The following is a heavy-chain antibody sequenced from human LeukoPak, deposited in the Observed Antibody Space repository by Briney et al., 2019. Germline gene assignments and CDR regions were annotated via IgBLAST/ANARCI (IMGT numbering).Heavy chain of an antibody. CDR2: INTGTGNP. V-gene: IGHV7-4-1*02. J-gene: IGHJ3*02. CDR1: GYTFTSYA. Sequence: ASVKVSCKTSGYTFTSYAMNWVRQAPGQGLEFMGWINTGTGNPTYAQGFTGRFVFSLDTSASTAYLQISTLKPEDTAVYYCARTMIVVVISSTRYDAFDIWGQGTMVTVSS. CDR3: ARTMIVVVISSTRYDAFDI. D-gene: IGHD3-22*01.